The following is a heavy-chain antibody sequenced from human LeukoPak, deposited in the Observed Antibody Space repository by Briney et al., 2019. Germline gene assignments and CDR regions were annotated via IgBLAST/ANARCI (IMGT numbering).Heavy chain of an antibody. CDR3: AKEHAWFGELSYFDY. CDR1: GFTFSSYA. CDR2: ISGSGTTT. J-gene: IGHJ4*02. D-gene: IGHD3-10*01. V-gene: IGHV3-23*01. Sequence: GGSLRLSCAASGFTFSSYAMSWARQAPGKGLEWVSAISGSGTTTHYADSVKGRFTISRDNSKNTLYLQMNSLRAEDTAVYYCAKEHAWFGELSYFDYWGQGTLVTVSS.